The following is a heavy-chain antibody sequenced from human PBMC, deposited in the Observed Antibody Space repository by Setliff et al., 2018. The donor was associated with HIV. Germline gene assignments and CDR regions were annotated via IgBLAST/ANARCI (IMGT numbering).Heavy chain of an antibody. V-gene: IGHV4-39*01. CDR1: GDSISNSDFY. CDR2: IYYRGAT. Sequence: KPSETLSLTCTVSGDSISNSDFYWGWIRQSPGKGLEWIGSIYYRGATYYNPTLQSRVTISADTSKNQFYLKLTSVTAADTAIYYCARPYDSLYGWGQGVLVTVSS. CDR3: ARPYDSLYG. J-gene: IGHJ1*01. D-gene: IGHD3-22*01.